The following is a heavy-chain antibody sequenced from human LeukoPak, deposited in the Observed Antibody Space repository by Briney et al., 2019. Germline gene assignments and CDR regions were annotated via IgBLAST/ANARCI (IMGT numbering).Heavy chain of an antibody. CDR3: ARVQLPGYSYGYVDY. V-gene: IGHV3-33*01. Sequence: GGSLRLSCAASGFTFSSYGMHWVRQAPGKGLEWVAVIWYDGSNKYYAASVKGRFTISRDNSKNTLYLQMNSLRAEDTAVYYCARVQLPGYSYGYVDYWGQGTLVTVSS. J-gene: IGHJ4*02. CDR2: IWYDGSNK. CDR1: GFTFSSYG. D-gene: IGHD5-18*01.